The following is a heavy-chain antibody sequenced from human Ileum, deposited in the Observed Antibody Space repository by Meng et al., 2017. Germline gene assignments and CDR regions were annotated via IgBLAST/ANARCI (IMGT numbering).Heavy chain of an antibody. D-gene: IGHD6-13*01. Sequence: QVQLVQSGAEVKKPWASVNVSCKTSGYTFTDYYIKWLRQAPGQGLEWMGRINPKSGIRHYAQKFQGRVTMTSDTSTSTAYMEVSGLTSDDTAVYYCSGASSSSYLGYWGQGTLVTVSS. J-gene: IGHJ4*02. V-gene: IGHV1-2*06. CDR3: SGASSSSYLGY. CDR1: GYTFTDYY. CDR2: INPKSGIR.